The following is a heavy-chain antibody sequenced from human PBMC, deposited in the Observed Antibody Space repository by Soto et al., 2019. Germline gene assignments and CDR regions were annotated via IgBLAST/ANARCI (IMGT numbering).Heavy chain of an antibody. CDR2: IKSKTDGGTT. CDR3: TSAYSIEPSVAD. Sequence: EVQLVESGGGLVKPGGSLRLSCAASGLTFSKAWMTWVRQAPGKGLQWVGRIKSKTDGGTTDYAAPVKGRFTISRDDSNNTLYLQMNSLQSEDTAVYYCTSAYSIEPSVADWGQGTLVTVSS. D-gene: IGHD1-26*01. V-gene: IGHV3-15*01. CDR1: GLTFSKAW. J-gene: IGHJ4*02.